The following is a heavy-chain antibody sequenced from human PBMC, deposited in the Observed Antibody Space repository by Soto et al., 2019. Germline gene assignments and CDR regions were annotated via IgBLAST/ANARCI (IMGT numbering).Heavy chain of an antibody. J-gene: IGHJ5*01. V-gene: IGHV4-30-2*01. Sequence: SETLSLTCAVSGGSISSGSYSWSWIRQPPGKGLKWIGYTYHSGTTYYNPSLKSRVTMSLDKSSNRFTLKLSSVTAADTAVYYCARAREYSGYYSYANWFVSWGQGTLVTVSS. D-gene: IGHD5-12*01. CDR2: TYHSGTT. CDR3: ARAREYSGYYSYANWFVS. CDR1: GGSISSGSYS.